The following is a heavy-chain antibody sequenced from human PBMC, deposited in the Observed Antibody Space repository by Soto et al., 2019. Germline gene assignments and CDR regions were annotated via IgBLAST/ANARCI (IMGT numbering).Heavy chain of an antibody. CDR1: GGTFSSYT. D-gene: IGHD6-13*01. V-gene: IGHV1-69*02. J-gene: IGHJ4*02. CDR2: IIPILGIA. CDR3: ARDPYSSSPAPVDY. Sequence: SVKVSCKASGGTFSSYTISWVRQAPGQGLEWMGRIIPILGIANYAQKFQGRVTITADKSTSTAYMELSSLRSEDTAVYYCARDPYSSSPAPVDYWGQGTLVTVS.